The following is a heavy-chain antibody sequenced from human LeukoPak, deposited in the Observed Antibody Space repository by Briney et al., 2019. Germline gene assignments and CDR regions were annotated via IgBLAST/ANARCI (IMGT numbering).Heavy chain of an antibody. CDR1: GGTFSSYA. J-gene: IGHJ6*03. Sequence: ASVKVSCKASGGTFSSYAISWVRQAPGQGLEWMGGIIPIFGTANYAQKFQGRVTITTDESTSTAYMELSSLRSEDTAVYYCAYCSSTSCNRHYYYYMDVWGKGTTVTVSS. V-gene: IGHV1-69*05. D-gene: IGHD2-2*01. CDR3: AYCSSTSCNRHYYYYMDV. CDR2: IIPIFGTA.